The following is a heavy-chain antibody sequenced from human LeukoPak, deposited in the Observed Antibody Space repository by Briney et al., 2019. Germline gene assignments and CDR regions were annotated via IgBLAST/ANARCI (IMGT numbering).Heavy chain of an antibody. V-gene: IGHV4-59*08. CDR3: ARRHGYSSGWYYFDY. D-gene: IGHD6-19*01. CDR1: GGSISSYY. Sequence: SETLSLTCTVSGGSISSYYWSWIRQPPGKGLEWIGYIYYSGSTNYNPSLKSRVTISADTSKNQFSLKLSSVTAADTAVYYCARRHGYSSGWYYFDYWGQGTLVTVSS. J-gene: IGHJ4*02. CDR2: IYYSGST.